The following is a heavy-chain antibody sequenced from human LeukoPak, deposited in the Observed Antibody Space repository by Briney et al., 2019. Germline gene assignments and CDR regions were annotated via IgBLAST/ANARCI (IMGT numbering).Heavy chain of an antibody. Sequence: PSETLSLTCTVSGGSISSSSYYWGWIRQPPGKGLEWIGSIHYSGNTYSNPSLKSRVTIAVEKPKNQFSLKLSSVTAADTAVYYCATGGENYNYFEYWGQGTLVTVSS. J-gene: IGHJ4*02. V-gene: IGHV4-39*01. D-gene: IGHD1-7*01. CDR2: IHYSGNT. CDR3: ATGGENYNYFEY. CDR1: GGSISSSSYY.